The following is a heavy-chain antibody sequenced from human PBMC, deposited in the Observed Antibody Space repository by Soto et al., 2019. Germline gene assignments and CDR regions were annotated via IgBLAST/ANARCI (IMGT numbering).Heavy chain of an antibody. V-gene: IGHV3-23*01. D-gene: IGHD3-3*01. CDR3: AKPFRVLEWLSAGAFDI. CDR2: ISGSGGST. Sequence: PGGSLRLSCAASGFTFSSYAMSWVRQAPGKGLEWASAISGSGGSTYYADSVKGRFTISRDNSKNTLYLQMNSLRAEDTAVYYCAKPFRVLEWLSAGAFDIWGQGTMVTVSS. CDR1: GFTFSSYA. J-gene: IGHJ3*02.